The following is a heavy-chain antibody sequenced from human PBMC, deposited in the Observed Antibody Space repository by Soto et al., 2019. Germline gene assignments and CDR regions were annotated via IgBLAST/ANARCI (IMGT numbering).Heavy chain of an antibody. CDR3: ASHPGSSYFDY. CDR2: INHSGST. J-gene: IGHJ4*02. D-gene: IGHD7-27*01. CDR1: GGSFSGYY. V-gene: IGHV4-34*01. Sequence: PSETPSLTCAVYGGSFSGYYCSWIRQPPGKGLEWIGEINHSGSTNYNPSLKSRVTISVDTSKNQFSLKLSSVTAADTAVYYCASHPGSSYFDYWGQGTLVTVSS.